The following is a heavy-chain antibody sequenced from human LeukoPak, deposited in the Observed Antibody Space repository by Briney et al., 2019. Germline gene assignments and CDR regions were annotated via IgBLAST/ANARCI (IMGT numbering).Heavy chain of an antibody. J-gene: IGHJ6*02. CDR3: ARVPGREYGMDV. Sequence: SVKVSCKASGGTFSSYTISWVRQAPGQGLEWMGRIIPILGIANYAQKFQGRVTITADKSTSTAYMELSSLRSEDTAVHYCARVPGREYGMDVWGQGTTVTVSS. CDR2: IIPILGIA. D-gene: IGHD1-26*01. V-gene: IGHV1-69*02. CDR1: GGTFSSYT.